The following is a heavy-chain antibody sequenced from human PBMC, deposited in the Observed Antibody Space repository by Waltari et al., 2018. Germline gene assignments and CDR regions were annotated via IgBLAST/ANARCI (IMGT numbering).Heavy chain of an antibody. D-gene: IGHD6-13*01. CDR2: ISSSSSYI. CDR1: GFTFSSYS. Sequence: EVQLVESGGGLVKPGGSLRLSCAASGFTFSSYSMNWVRQAPGKGLEWVSSISSSSSYIYYADSVKGRFTISRDNAKNSLYLQMNSLRAEDTAVYYCAREVGAAGTEAAVTLFDYWGQGTLVTVSS. V-gene: IGHV3-21*01. CDR3: AREVGAAGTEAAVTLFDY. J-gene: IGHJ4*02.